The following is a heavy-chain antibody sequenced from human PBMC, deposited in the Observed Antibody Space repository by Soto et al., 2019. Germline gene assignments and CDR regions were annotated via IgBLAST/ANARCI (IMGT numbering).Heavy chain of an antibody. D-gene: IGHD4-17*01. CDR2: FDPEDGET. CDR1: GYTLTELS. J-gene: IGHJ5*02. V-gene: IGHV1-24*01. CDR3: ATDPAYANWFEP. Sequence: ASVKASCKVSGYTLTELSMHWVRQAPGKGLEWMGGFDPEDGETIYAQKFQGRVTMTEDTSADTAYIELSSLRSEDTAVYYCATDPAYANWFEPWGQGTMVTVSS.